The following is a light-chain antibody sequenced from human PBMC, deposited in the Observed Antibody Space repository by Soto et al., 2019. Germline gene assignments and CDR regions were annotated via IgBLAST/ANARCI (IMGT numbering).Light chain of an antibody. CDR2: KAS. CDR1: QSISTW. V-gene: IGKV1-5*03. J-gene: IGKJ1*01. Sequence: DIQMTQSPSTLSASVGDRVTITCRASQSISTWLAWYQQKPGKAPKLLIYKASSLESGVPSRVSGSGSGTEFTLTISSLQPDDLATYYCQQDNNYPWTVGQGTKVELK. CDR3: QQDNNYPWT.